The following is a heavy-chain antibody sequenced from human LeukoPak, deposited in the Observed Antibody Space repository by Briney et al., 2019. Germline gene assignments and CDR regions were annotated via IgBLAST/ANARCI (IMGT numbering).Heavy chain of an antibody. CDR2: ISYDGSNK. V-gene: IGHV3-30-3*01. CDR3: AXEYXGGDCYPFPRSYYYYYGMDV. CDR1: GFTFSSYA. D-gene: IGHD2-21*02. J-gene: IGHJ6*02. Sequence: GGSLRLSCAASGFTFSSYAMHWVRQAPGKGLEWVAVISYDGSNKYYADSVKGRFTISRDNSKNTLYLQMNSLRAEDTAVYYCAXEYXGGDCYPFPRSYYYYYGMDVWGQGTTVTVSS.